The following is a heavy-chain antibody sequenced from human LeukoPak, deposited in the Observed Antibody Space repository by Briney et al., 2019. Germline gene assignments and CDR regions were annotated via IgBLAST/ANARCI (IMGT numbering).Heavy chain of an antibody. J-gene: IGHJ4*02. CDR2: INHSGST. V-gene: IGHV4-34*01. D-gene: IGHD3-10*01. CDR1: GGSFSGYY. CDR3: ARIEGAVRGVKIFDC. Sequence: SETLSLTCAVYGGSFSGYYWSWIRQPPGKGLEWIGEINHSGSTNYNPSPKSRVTILVDTSKNQFSLKLSSVTAPDTAVYYCARIEGAVRGVKIFDCWGQGTLVTVSS.